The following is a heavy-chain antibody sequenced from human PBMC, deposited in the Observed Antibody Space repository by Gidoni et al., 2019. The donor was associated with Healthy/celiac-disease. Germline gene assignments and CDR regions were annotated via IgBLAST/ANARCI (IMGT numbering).Heavy chain of an antibody. V-gene: IGHV1-18*01. CDR3: ARLVSGWYVPWYYYYGMDV. J-gene: IGHJ6*02. CDR2: ISAYNGNT. Sequence: QVQLVQSGAEVKKPGASVKVSCKASGYTFTSYGISWVRQAPGQGLEWMGWISAYNGNTNYAQKLQGRVTMTTDTSTSTAYMELRSLRSDDTAVYYCARLVSGWYVPWYYYYGMDVWGQGTTVTVSS. D-gene: IGHD6-19*01. CDR1: GYTFTSYG.